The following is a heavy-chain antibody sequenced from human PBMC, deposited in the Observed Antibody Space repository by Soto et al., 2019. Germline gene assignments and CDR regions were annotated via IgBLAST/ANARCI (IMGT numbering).Heavy chain of an antibody. CDR1: GYKFIDYW. CDR3: VRTSGGEYYDSRQYYHSY. J-gene: IGHJ4*02. V-gene: IGHV5-51*01. Sequence: GESLKISCKGSGYKFIDYWIGWVRQVPGKGLEWVGSIYPGDFDIKYRPSFQGQVTISADKSTTTAYLQWNSLQASDTAMYYCVRTSGGEYYDSRQYYHSYWGQGTLVTVSS. D-gene: IGHD3-22*01. CDR2: IYPGDFDI.